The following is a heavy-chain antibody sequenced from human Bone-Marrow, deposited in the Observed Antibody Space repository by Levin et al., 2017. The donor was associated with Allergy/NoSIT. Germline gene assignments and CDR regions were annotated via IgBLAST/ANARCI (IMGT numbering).Heavy chain of an antibody. CDR3: ARDLNGELLGYGMDV. CDR1: GGSISSGDYY. V-gene: IGHV4-30-4*01. CDR2: IYYSGST. Sequence: SETLSLTCTVSGGSISSGDYYWSWIRQPPGKGLEWIGYIYYSGSTYYNPSLKSRVTISVDTSKNQFSLKLSSVTAADTAVYYCARDLNGELLGYGMDVWGQGTTVTVSS. D-gene: IGHD3-10*01. J-gene: IGHJ6*02.